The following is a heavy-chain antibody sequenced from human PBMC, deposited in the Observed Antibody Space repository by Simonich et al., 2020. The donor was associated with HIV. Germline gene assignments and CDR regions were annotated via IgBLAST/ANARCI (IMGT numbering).Heavy chain of an antibody. CDR1: GGTFNSYA. Sequence: QVQLVQAGAEVKKPGSSVKVSCKASGGTFNSYAIRWVRQALGQGLEGSVWMNPNTGNTGYEQKFQGRVTMTRNTSINTAYMEMSSLRSEDTAVYYCAKLYSGSGRGLDVWGQGTTVTVSS. V-gene: IGHV1-8*02. CDR3: AKLYSGSGRGLDV. J-gene: IGHJ6*02. CDR2: MNPNTGNT. D-gene: IGHD1-26*01.